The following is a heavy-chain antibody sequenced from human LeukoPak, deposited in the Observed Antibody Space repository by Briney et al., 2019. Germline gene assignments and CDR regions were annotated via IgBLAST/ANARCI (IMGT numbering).Heavy chain of an antibody. CDR3: AREVYDSSGYLLDY. Sequence: SETLSLTCAVYGGSFSGYYWSWIRQPPGKGLEWIGEINHSGSTNYNPSLKSRVTISVDTSKNQFSLKLSSVTAADTAVYYCAREVYDSSGYLLDYWGQGTLVTVSS. CDR2: INHSGST. CDR1: GGSFSGYY. V-gene: IGHV4-34*01. J-gene: IGHJ4*02. D-gene: IGHD3-22*01.